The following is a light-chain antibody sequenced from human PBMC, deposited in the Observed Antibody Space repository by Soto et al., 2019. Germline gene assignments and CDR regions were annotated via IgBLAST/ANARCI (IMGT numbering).Light chain of an antibody. Sequence: QSARTQPASVSGSPGQTITISCTGTSSDVGGYNYVSWYQHNPGKAPKLLTYEVSNRPSGVSDRFSGSKSDNMASLTISGLQAEDDADYYCSSYTSTNTPVVFGGGTKVTVL. CDR3: SSYTSTNTPVV. J-gene: IGLJ2*01. V-gene: IGLV2-14*01. CDR1: SSDVGGYNY. CDR2: EVS.